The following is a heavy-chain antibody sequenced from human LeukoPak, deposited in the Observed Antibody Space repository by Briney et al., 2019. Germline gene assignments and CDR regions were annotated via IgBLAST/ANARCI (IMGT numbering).Heavy chain of an antibody. V-gene: IGHV4-34*01. Sequence: SETLSLTCAVYGGSFSGYYWSWIRQPPGNGLEWIGEINHSGSTNYNPCLKSRVTISVDTSKNQFSLKLSSVTAADTAVYYCARDGYSSSWSLDYWGQGTLVTVSS. CDR1: GGSFSGYY. J-gene: IGHJ4*02. D-gene: IGHD6-13*01. CDR3: ARDGYSSSWSLDY. CDR2: INHSGST.